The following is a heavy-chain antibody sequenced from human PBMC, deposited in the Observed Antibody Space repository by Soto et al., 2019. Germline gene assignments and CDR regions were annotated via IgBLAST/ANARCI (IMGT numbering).Heavy chain of an antibody. D-gene: IGHD2-2*01. J-gene: IGHJ6*02. V-gene: IGHV4-34*01. CDR3: ARDQLWGVVPAAMKDYYYYGMDV. CDR2: INHSGST. CDR1: GGSFSGYY. Sequence: SETLSLTCAVYGGSFSGYYWSWIRQPPGRGLEWIGEINHSGSTNYNPSLKSRVTISVDTSKNQFSLKLSSVTAADTAVYFCARDQLWGVVPAAMKDYYYYGMDVWGQGTTVTVSS.